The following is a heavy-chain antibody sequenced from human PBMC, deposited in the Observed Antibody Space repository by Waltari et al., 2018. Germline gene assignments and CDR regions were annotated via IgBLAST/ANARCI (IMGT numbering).Heavy chain of an antibody. CDR3: ARAGYYDSSGYYYAFDY. D-gene: IGHD3-22*01. CDR2: IIPIFGTA. CDR1: GGTFGSYA. V-gene: IGHV1-69*05. J-gene: IGHJ4*02. Sequence: QVQLVQSGAEVKKPGSSVKVSCKASGGTFGSYAISWVRQAPGQGLEWMGGIIPIFGTANYAQKFQGRVTITTDESTSTAYMELSSLRSEDTAVYYCARAGYYDSSGYYYAFDYWGQGTLVTVSS.